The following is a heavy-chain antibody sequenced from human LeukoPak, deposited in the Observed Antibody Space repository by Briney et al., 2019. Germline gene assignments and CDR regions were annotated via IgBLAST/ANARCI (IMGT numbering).Heavy chain of an antibody. D-gene: IGHD3-22*01. V-gene: IGHV1-2*02. CDR3: ARSPLNYYDSSGWDY. Sequence: GASVKVSCKASGYTFTGYYMHWVRQAPGQGLEWMGWINPNSGGTNYAQKFQGRVTMTRDTSISTAYMELSRLRSDDTAVYYCARSPLNYYDSSGWDYWGQGTLVTVSS. CDR1: GYTFTGYY. CDR2: INPNSGGT. J-gene: IGHJ4*02.